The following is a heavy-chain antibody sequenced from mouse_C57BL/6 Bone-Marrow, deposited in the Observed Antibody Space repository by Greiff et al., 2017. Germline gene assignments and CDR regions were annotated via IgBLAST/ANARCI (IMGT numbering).Heavy chain of an antibody. Sequence: VQLQQSGAELVRPGASVTLSCKASGYTFTDYEMHWVKQTPVHGLEWIGAIDPETGGTAYNQKFKGKAILTADKSSSTAYMELRSLTSEDSAVYYCTVPYYYGSSCYYAMDYWGQGTSVTVSS. D-gene: IGHD1-1*01. J-gene: IGHJ4*01. CDR2: IDPETGGT. CDR1: GYTFTDYE. CDR3: TVPYYYGSSCYYAMDY. V-gene: IGHV1-15*01.